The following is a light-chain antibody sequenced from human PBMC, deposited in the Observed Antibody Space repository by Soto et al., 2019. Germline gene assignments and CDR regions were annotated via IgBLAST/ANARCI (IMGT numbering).Light chain of an antibody. CDR1: QSLSSN. Sequence: DIQMTQSPSSLSASVGDRVTITCRASQSLSSNLNWYQQKPGKAPKLLIYTAASLQSGVPSRFSGSGSGTDFTLTIASLQLEDFATYYCQQSNSLPPTFGQGTKVEIK. J-gene: IGKJ1*01. CDR3: QQSNSLPPT. V-gene: IGKV1-39*01. CDR2: TAA.